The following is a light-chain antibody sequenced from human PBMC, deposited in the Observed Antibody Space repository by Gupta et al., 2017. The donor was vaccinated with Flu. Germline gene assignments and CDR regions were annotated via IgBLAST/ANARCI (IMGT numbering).Light chain of an antibody. Sequence: EIVLTQSPGTLSLSPGERATLSCRASQSVDYFGWYQQKSGQAPRLLIYATDRRAAGIPDRFSGGGSGTDFTLTISRREPEDFAVYYCQQDGTSLTFGGETKVEIK. CDR3: QQDGTSLT. J-gene: IGKJ4*01. CDR2: ATD. CDR1: QSVDY. V-gene: IGKV3-20*01.